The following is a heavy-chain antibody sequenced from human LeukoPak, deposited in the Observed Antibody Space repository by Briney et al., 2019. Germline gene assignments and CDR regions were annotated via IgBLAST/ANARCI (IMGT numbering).Heavy chain of an antibody. CDR3: ARDLQVVPAAISSPGVDV. CDR2: ISSSSSYI. CDR1: GFTFSSYS. D-gene: IGHD2-2*02. J-gene: IGHJ6*04. V-gene: IGHV3-21*01. Sequence: PGGSLRLSGAASGFTFSSYSMNWVRQAPGKGLEWFSSISSSSSYIYYADSVKGRFTISRYNAKNSLYLQMNSLRAEDTAVYYCARDLQVVPAAISSPGVDVWGKGTTVTVSS.